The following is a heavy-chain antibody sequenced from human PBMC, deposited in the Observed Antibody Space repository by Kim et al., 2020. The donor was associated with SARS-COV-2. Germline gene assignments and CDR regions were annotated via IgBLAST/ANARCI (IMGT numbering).Heavy chain of an antibody. CDR1: GFTFSSYA. V-gene: IGHV3-30-3*01. CDR2: ISYAGSNK. CDR3: ARVDSSSFWIDY. Sequence: GGSLRLSCAASGFTFSSYAMHWVRQAPGKGLEWVAVISYAGSNKYYADSVKGRGTISRDNSQNTTYLQMNSLRADDTAVYYCARVDSSSFWIDYWGQGTLVTVSS. D-gene: IGHD6-13*01. J-gene: IGHJ4*02.